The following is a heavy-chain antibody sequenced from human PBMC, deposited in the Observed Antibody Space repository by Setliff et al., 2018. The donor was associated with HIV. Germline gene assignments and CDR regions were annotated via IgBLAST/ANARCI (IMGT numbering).Heavy chain of an antibody. V-gene: IGHV3-13*01. J-gene: IGHJ6*02. CDR3: AREIRTVYTGGHYFYGIDV. CDR1: GFTFSDYD. D-gene: IGHD3-16*01. CDR2: IGTCVDT. Sequence: GGSLRLSCEASGFTFSDYDFHWVRQAAGKGLEWVSVIGTCVDTYYVDSVKGRFTISRENARNSLYLQMNSLRVGDTSVYYCAREIRTVYTGGHYFYGIDVWGQGTAVTVSS.